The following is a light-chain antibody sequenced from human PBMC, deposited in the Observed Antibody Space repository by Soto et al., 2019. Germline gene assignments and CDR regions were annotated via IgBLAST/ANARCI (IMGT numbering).Light chain of an antibody. V-gene: IGLV1-40*01. CDR2: GNS. CDR1: SSNIGAGYD. CDR3: QSYDSSLSAYV. Sequence: QSVLAQPPSVSGAPGQKVTISCTGSSSNIGAGYDLHWYQQLPGTAPKLLLYGNSNRPSGVPDRFFGSKSGTSASLAITGLQAEDEADYYCQSYDSSLSAYVFGTGTKVTVL. J-gene: IGLJ1*01.